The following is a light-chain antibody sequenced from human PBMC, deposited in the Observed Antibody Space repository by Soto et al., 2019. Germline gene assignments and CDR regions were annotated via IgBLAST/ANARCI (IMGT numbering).Light chain of an antibody. Sequence: QSALTQPPSASGSPGQSVAISCTGTSSDVGGYNYVSWYQQLLGKAPKLMIYDVSKRPSGVPDRFSGSKSGNSASLTVSGLQAADEADYYCSSYAGTHIVFGTGTKLTVL. CDR1: SSDVGGYNY. V-gene: IGLV2-8*01. CDR2: DVS. CDR3: SSYAGTHIV. J-gene: IGLJ1*01.